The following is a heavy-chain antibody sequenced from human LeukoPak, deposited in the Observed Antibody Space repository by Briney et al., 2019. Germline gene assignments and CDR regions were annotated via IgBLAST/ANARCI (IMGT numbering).Heavy chain of an antibody. J-gene: IGHJ4*02. V-gene: IGHV1-3*01. CDR3: ARDSPLSPYDY. CDR2: INVGNGKT. CDR1: GYTFIRIA. D-gene: IGHD3-16*02. Sequence: ASVKVSCKASGYTFIRIAMHWVRQAPGQRLEWMGWINVGNGKTKYSQKFQGRVTITRDTSASTAYMEVSSLRSEDTAVYYCARDSPLSPYDYWGQGTLVTASS.